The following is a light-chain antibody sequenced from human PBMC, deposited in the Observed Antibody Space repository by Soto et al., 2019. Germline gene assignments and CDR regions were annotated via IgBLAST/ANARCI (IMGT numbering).Light chain of an antibody. J-gene: IGKJ3*01. V-gene: IGKV1-8*01. Sequence: AIRMTQSPSSFSASTGDRVTITCRASQGISSYLAWYQQKPGKAPKLLIYAASTLQSGVPSRFSGSGSGTDFTLTISCLQSEDFATYYCQQYYSYPLFGPGTKVAIK. CDR3: QQYYSYPL. CDR1: QGISSY. CDR2: AAS.